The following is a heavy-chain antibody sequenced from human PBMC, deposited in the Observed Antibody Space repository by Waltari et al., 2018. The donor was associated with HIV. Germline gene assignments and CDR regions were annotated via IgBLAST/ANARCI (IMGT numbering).Heavy chain of an antibody. Sequence: QVQLQESGPGLVKPSATLSLTCTVSGGAISSYYWRWLRQPAGKGLEWIGRIYTSGSTNYNPSLKSRVTMSVDTSKNQFSLKLSSVTAADTAVYYCARGPPDIVVVPAAISWFDPWGQGTLVTVSS. V-gene: IGHV4-4*07. CDR1: GGAISSYY. J-gene: IGHJ5*02. CDR3: ARGPPDIVVVPAAISWFDP. CDR2: IYTSGST. D-gene: IGHD2-2*02.